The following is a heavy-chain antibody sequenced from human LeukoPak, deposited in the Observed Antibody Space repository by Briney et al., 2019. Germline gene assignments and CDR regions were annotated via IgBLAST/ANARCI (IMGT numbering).Heavy chain of an antibody. CDR3: TAGRVPNLFDY. Sequence: ASVKVSCKASGYTFTTSYMHWVRQAPGQGLEWMGIINPSGGTATYTQKLQGRVTMTRDTSTSTFYMELSRLRSEDTAIYYCTAGRVPNLFDYWGQGTLVTVPS. CDR2: INPSGGTA. V-gene: IGHV1-46*01. D-gene: IGHD1-26*01. CDR1: GYTFTTSY. J-gene: IGHJ4*02.